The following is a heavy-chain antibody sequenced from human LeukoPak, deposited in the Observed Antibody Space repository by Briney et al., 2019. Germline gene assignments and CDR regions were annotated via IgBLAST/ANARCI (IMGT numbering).Heavy chain of an antibody. V-gene: IGHV3-23*01. CDR3: AKDYKVRSGEPPIDY. CDR2: IIESGGGT. J-gene: IGHJ4*02. Sequence: GGSLRLSCAASGFTFSNYATSWIRQAPGKGLEWVSGIIESGGGTHYADSVKGRFTISRDNSQNTLYLQMISLRAEDTAVYYCAKDYKVRSGEPPIDYWGQGTLVTVSS. D-gene: IGHD7-27*01. CDR1: GFTFSNYA.